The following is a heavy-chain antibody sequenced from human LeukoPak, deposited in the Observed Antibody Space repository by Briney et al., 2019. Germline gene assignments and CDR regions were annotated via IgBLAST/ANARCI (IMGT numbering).Heavy chain of an antibody. Sequence: GGSLRLSCTASGFTFNKFAMSWVRQTPGKGLEWVSVIHSGGSTYYADSVKGRFTISRDNSKNTLYLQMNSLRAEDTAVYYCARDRRVGGYCSGGTCYSFDYWGQGTLVTVSS. CDR3: ARDRRVGGYCSGGTCYSFDY. V-gene: IGHV3-66*01. J-gene: IGHJ4*02. CDR2: IHSGGST. D-gene: IGHD2-15*01. CDR1: GFTFNKFA.